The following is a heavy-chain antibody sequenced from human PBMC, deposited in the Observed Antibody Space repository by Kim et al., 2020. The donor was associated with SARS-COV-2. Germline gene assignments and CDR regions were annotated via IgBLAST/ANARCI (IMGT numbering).Heavy chain of an antibody. Sequence: SETLSLTCSVSGGSIRSGGKFWTWIRPHPAKGLEGIGYISYSGNSHSSPSLRSRVSISLQTSENQFSLKLTSVAAAATAVYYCARGQPLDYWGEGILFTV. V-gene: IGHV4-31*03. J-gene: IGHJ4*02. D-gene: IGHD2-2*01. CDR1: GGSIRSGGKF. CDR3: ARGQPLDY. CDR2: ISYSGNS.